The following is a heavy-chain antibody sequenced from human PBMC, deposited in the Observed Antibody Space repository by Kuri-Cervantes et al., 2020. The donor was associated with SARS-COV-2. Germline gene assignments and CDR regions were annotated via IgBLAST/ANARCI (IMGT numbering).Heavy chain of an antibody. D-gene: IGHD2-15*01. CDR1: GFTFSSYE. J-gene: IGHJ4*02. CDR2: IKQDGSEK. V-gene: IGHV3-7*01. CDR3: ACPGKTPAAY. Sequence: GESLKISCTASGFTFSSYEMSWVRQAPGKGLEWVANIKQDGSEKYYVDSVKGRFTISRDNAKNSLYLQMNSLRAEDTAVYYCACPGKTPAAYWGQGTLVTVSS.